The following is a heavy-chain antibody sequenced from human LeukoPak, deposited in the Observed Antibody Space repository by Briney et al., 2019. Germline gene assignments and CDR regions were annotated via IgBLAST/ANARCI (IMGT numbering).Heavy chain of an antibody. CDR1: GFPFSSYA. D-gene: IGHD3-16*01. J-gene: IGHJ4*02. CDR2: ISYDGSNK. V-gene: IGHV3-30-3*01. CDR3: ARDGAVTGFYFDY. Sequence: GGSVRLSCAASGFPFSSYAMHWVHQAPGKGLEWVAVISYDGSNKYYADSVKGRFTISRDNSKNTLYLQMNSLRAEDTAVYYCARDGAVTGFYFDYWGQGTLVTVSS.